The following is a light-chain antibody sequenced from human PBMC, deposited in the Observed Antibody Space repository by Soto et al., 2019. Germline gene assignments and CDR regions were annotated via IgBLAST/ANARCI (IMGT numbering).Light chain of an antibody. CDR1: HRVSSN. CDR2: GVS. V-gene: IGKV3-15*01. CDR3: QMYNNWPPGLT. J-gene: IGKJ4*01. Sequence: PGTRVSLSWSDSHRVSSNLAWYQQTPGRAPRLLIYGVSVRATGIPARFSGSGSGTEFILTISSLQSEDFALYYCQMYNNWPPGLTFGGGTKVDIK.